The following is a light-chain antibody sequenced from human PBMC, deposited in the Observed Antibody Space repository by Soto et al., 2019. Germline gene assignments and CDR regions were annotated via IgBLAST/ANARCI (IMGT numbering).Light chain of an antibody. J-gene: IGLJ1*01. V-gene: IGLV2-8*01. CDR1: SSDVGGYNY. CDR3: SSYAGSNNFV. Sequence: QSVLTQPPSASGSPGQSVTISCTGTSSDVGGYNYVSWYQQHPGKAPKLMIFEVSKRPSGVPDRFSGSKSGNTASLTVSGRQAEDEADFYCSSYAGSNNFVFGTGTKRTVL. CDR2: EVS.